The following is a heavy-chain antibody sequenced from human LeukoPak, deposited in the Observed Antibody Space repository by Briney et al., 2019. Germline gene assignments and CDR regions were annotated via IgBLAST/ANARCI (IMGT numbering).Heavy chain of an antibody. J-gene: IGHJ5*02. CDR2: INPSGGST. D-gene: IGHD6-13*01. V-gene: IGHV1-46*01. CDR1: GYTFTSYY. Sequence: ASVKVSCKASGYTFTSYYMHWVRQAPGQGLEWMGIINPSGGSTSYAQKFQGRVTMTRDTSISTAYMELSRLRSDDTAVYYCARGIAAAVWFDPWGQGTLVTVSS. CDR3: ARGIAAAVWFDP.